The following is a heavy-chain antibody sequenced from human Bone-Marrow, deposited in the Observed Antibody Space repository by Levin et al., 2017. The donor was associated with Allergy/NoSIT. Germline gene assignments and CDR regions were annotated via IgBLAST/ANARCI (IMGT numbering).Heavy chain of an antibody. J-gene: IGHJ4*02. Sequence: GASVKVSCVASGFTFNLYDMSWVRQAPGKGLEWVSAISADGLSTYYADSVKGRLLISRDNSKNTVFLQMNSLRADDTAVYYCGRDSVGNPTRRSDYWGQGARVTVSS. V-gene: IGHV3-23*01. CDR3: GRDSVGNPTRRSDY. D-gene: IGHD4-23*01. CDR2: ISADGLST. CDR1: GFTFNLYD.